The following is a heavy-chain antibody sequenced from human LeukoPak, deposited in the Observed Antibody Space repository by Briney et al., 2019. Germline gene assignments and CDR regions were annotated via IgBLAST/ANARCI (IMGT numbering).Heavy chain of an antibody. V-gene: IGHV4-59*08. CDR3: AGMIRGVPLDWFDP. J-gene: IGHJ5*02. Sequence: WETLSLTCTVSGGSISSYYWSWIRQPPGKGLEWIGYIYYSGSTSYNPSLKSRVTISVDTSRNQFSLKQSSVTAADTAVYYCAGMIRGVPLDWFDPWGQGTLVTVSS. CDR1: GGSISSYY. CDR2: IYYSGST. D-gene: IGHD3-10*01.